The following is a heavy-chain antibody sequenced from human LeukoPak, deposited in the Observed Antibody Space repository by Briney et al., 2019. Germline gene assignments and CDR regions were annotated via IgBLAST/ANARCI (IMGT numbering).Heavy chain of an antibody. Sequence: GGSLRLSCAASGFTFSSYAMHWVRQAPGKGLEWVAVISYDGSNKYYADSVKGRFTISRDNSKNTLYLQMNSLRAEDTAVYYCAKKGRFNGYGDYSMGAFDIWGQGTMVTVSS. CDR1: GFTFSSYA. D-gene: IGHD4-17*01. V-gene: IGHV3-30*04. CDR3: AKKGRFNGYGDYSMGAFDI. CDR2: ISYDGSNK. J-gene: IGHJ3*02.